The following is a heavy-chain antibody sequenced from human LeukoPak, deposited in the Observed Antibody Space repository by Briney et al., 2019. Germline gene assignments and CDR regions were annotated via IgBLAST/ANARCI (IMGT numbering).Heavy chain of an antibody. D-gene: IGHD3-10*01. CDR3: AKALVREGYFDL. Sequence: GGSLRLSCAASGFTVSSNYMSWVRQAPGKGLEWVSAISGSGGSTYYADSVKGRFTISRDNSKNTLYLQMNSLRAEDTAVYYCAKALVREGYFDLWGRGTLVTVSS. V-gene: IGHV3-23*01. J-gene: IGHJ2*01. CDR2: ISGSGGST. CDR1: GFTVSSNY.